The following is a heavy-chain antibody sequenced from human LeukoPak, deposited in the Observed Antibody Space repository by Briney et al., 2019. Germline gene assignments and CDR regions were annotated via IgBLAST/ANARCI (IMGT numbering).Heavy chain of an antibody. J-gene: IGHJ3*02. CDR1: GGSISSGGYY. CDR3: ARVENVIYYDNRAGAFDI. V-gene: IGHV4-31*03. D-gene: IGHD3-22*01. Sequence: PSQTLSLTCTVSGGSISSGGYYWSWIRQHPGKGLEWIGYIYYSGSTYYNPSLKSRVSISVDTSKNQFSLKLSSVTAADTAVYYCARVENVIYYDNRAGAFDIWGQGTMVTVSS. CDR2: IYYSGST.